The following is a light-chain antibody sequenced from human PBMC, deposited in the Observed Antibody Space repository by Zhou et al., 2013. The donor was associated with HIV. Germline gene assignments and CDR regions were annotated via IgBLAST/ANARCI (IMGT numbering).Light chain of an antibody. CDR3: QQYYSTPRCT. Sequence: DIQMTQSPSSLSASVGDRVTITCRASQGISNSLAWYQQKPGKAPKLLLYAASRLESGVPSRFSGSGSGTDYTLTISSLQPEDFATYYCQQYYSTPRCTFGPGTKVDIK. J-gene: IGKJ3*01. CDR2: AAS. CDR1: QGISNS. V-gene: IGKV1-NL1*01.